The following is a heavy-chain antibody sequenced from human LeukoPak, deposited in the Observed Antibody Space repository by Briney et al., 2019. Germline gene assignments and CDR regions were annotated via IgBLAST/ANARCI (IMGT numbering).Heavy chain of an antibody. J-gene: IGHJ6*02. V-gene: IGHV3-21*01. CDR3: ARVAWFGEFYGMDV. CDR2: ISSSSSYI. Sequence: GGSLRLSCAASGFTFSSYSVNWVRQAPGKGLEWVSSISSSSSYIYYADSVKGRFTISRDNAKNSLYLQMNSLRAEDTAVYYCARVAWFGEFYGMDVWGQGTTVTVSS. CDR1: GFTFSSYS. D-gene: IGHD3-10*01.